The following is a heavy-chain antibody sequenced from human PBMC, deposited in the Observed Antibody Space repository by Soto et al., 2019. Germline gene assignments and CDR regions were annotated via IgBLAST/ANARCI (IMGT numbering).Heavy chain of an antibody. V-gene: IGHV1-69*13. CDR2: IIPIFGTA. Sequence: SVKVSCKASGGTFSSYAISWVRQAPGQGLEWMGGIIPIFGTANYAQKFQGRVTITADESTSTAYMELSSLRSEDTAVYYCARGNQLGYCSSTSCPHYGMDVWGQGTTVTVSS. J-gene: IGHJ6*02. CDR3: ARGNQLGYCSSTSCPHYGMDV. D-gene: IGHD2-2*01. CDR1: GGTFSSYA.